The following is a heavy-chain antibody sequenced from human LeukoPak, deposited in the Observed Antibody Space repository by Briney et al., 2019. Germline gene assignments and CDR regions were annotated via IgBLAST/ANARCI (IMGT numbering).Heavy chain of an antibody. CDR3: SRESGAFCPFGY. CDR1: GGSISNTNW. V-gene: IGHV4-4*02. J-gene: IGHJ4*02. D-gene: IGHD1-26*01. Sequence: SETLSLTCDVSGGSISNTNWWSWVRQPPGQGLEWIGEVSLAGQTNYNPSLNGRVTMSLDESSNKLSLKLTSVTAADTAIYYCSRESGAFCPFGYWGQGTLVIVSS. CDR2: VSLAGQT.